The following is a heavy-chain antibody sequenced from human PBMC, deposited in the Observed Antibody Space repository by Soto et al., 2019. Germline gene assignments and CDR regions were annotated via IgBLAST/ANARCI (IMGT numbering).Heavy chain of an antibody. CDR2: INAGNGNP. CDR3: ARGPLLWGDV. J-gene: IGHJ6*02. Sequence: QVQLVQSGAEVKKPGASVKVSCKASGYTFTTYAMHWVRQAPGKRLEWMGWINAGNGNPKYSQKFQGRVTLTRDTSGSTAYMELSSLRSEDTAVYYCARGPLLWGDVWGQGTTVTVSS. D-gene: IGHD3-10*01. V-gene: IGHV1-3*01. CDR1: GYTFTTYA.